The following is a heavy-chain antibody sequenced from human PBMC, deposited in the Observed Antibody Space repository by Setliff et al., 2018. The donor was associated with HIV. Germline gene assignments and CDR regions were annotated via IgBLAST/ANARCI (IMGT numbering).Heavy chain of an antibody. Sequence: PSETLSLTCAASGYSINSGFSRAWIRQPPGQGPQWIGSIYQSGSIYYKPSLQSRVTISVDSSKNQFSLNLLSVTAADTAVYYCARPRRVRSRAWYWFDIWGQGTLVTVSS. CDR2: IYQSGSI. V-gene: IGHV4-38-2*01. J-gene: IGHJ5*02. CDR1: GYSINSGFS. D-gene: IGHD6-19*01. CDR3: ARPRRVRSRAWYWFDI.